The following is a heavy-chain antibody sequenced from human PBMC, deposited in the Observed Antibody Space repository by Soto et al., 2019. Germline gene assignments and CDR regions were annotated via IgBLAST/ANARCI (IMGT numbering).Heavy chain of an antibody. D-gene: IGHD6-6*01. CDR1: GFSFSNYA. CDR3: AKEYSTSFDY. J-gene: IGHJ4*02. Sequence: GGSLRLSCAASGFSFSNYAMNWVRQAPGKGLKWVSAISAGGSNTNYADSVKGRFTISSDNSKNTLYLQMNGLRADDTAVYYCAKEYSTSFDYWGQGTPVTVSS. CDR2: ISAGGSNT. V-gene: IGHV3-23*01.